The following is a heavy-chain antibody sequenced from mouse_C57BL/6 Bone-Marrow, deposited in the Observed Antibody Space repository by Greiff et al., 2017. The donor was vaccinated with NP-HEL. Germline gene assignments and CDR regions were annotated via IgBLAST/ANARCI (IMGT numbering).Heavy chain of an antibody. V-gene: IGHV2-2*01. D-gene: IGHD2-4*01. CDR1: GFSLTRYG. CDR3: ARTYDSVQLNWYFDV. J-gene: IGHJ1*01. Sequence: QVQLQQSGPGLVQPSHSLSITCTVSGFSLTRYGVHWVRQSPGTGLEWLGVIWSGGRTASNAAIIYRRSISKDHSKSPVFFKMHSLQALYTAIYYCARTYDSVQLNWYFDVWGPGTTVTVSS. CDR2: IWSGGRT.